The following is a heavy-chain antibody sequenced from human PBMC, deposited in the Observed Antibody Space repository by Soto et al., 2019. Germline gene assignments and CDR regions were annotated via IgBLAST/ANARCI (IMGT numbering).Heavy chain of an antibody. CDR3: ARDRDYSHTDADIDY. Sequence: QVQLMQSGAEVRRPGTSMRISCTTSGYNFNTYGIIWVRQAPGQGLEWMGWISGYNGYTKYAQNLEDRVTLSTDPSTSTAVLELRKLRSGDTALYFCARDRDYSHTDADIDYWGQGTLFTVSS. V-gene: IGHV1-18*01. CDR1: GYNFNTYG. D-gene: IGHD3-16*01. J-gene: IGHJ4*02. CDR2: ISGYNGYT.